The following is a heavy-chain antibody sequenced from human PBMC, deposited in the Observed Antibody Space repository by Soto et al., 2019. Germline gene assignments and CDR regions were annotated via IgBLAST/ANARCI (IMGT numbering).Heavy chain of an antibody. Sequence: PGWSLRLSCAAAGFTFNSYAMNWVRQAPGKGLAWVSAIGTDGNTYYANSVKGRFTISRDNSRTTLYLQMNSLRVEDTALYYCVRKYPGTRPFDYWGQGTLVTVSS. D-gene: IGHD2-2*01. CDR3: VRKYPGTRPFDY. V-gene: IGHV3-23*01. CDR2: IGTDGNT. CDR1: GFTFNSYA. J-gene: IGHJ4*01.